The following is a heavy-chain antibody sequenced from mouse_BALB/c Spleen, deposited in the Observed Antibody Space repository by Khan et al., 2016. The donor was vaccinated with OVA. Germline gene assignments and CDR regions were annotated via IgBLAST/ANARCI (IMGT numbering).Heavy chain of an antibody. CDR1: GYTFTDYV. CDR3: ARSCDGAWFAY. V-gene: IGHV1-77*01. J-gene: IGHJ3*01. CDR2: IYPGTGTT. Sequence: QVQLKQSGPELVKPGASVKMSCKVSGYTFTDYVITWVKQRTGQGLEWIGEIYPGTGTTYYNEKFKVKATLTADKSSNTVNMQLSSLTSEDSAVYFCARSCDGAWFAYWGQGTLVAVSA.